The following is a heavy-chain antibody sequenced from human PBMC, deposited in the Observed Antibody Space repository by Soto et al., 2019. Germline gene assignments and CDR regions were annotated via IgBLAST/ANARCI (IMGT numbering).Heavy chain of an antibody. CDR3: ARHGFGVVRWWFDP. J-gene: IGHJ5*02. V-gene: IGHV4-59*08. CDR2: IYYSGST. D-gene: IGHD3-3*01. Sequence: SSETLSLTCTVSGGSISSYYWSWIRQPPGKGLEWIGYIYYSGSTNYNPSLKSRVTISVDTSKNQFSLKLSSVTAADTAVYYCARHGFGVVRWWFDPWGQGTLVTVSS. CDR1: GGSISSYY.